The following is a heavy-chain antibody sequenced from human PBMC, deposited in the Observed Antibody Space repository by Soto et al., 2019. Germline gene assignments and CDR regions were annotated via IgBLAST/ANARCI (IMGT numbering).Heavy chain of an antibody. V-gene: IGHV3-15*01. CDR2: IKSKTDGGTT. CDR1: GFTFSNAW. J-gene: IGHJ6*03. D-gene: IGHD1-20*01. Sequence: GGSLRLSCAASGFTFSNAWMSWVRQAPGKGLEWVGRIKSKTDGGTTDYAAPVKGRFTISRDDSKNTLYLQMNSLKTEDTAVYYCTTDRSRYFHMDVWGKGTTVTVSS. CDR3: TTDRSRYFHMDV.